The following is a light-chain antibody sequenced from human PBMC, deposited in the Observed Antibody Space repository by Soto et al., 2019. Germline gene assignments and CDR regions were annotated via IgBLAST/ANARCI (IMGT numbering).Light chain of an antibody. Sequence: IQLTQSPSSLSASVGDSVTITCRASQGITSYLAWYQQKPGKAPNLLIYGASTLQSGVPSRFSGSGSGTDFTLTINGLQAEDFETYYCQQTRSYPSTFGGGTKVDIK. J-gene: IGKJ4*01. CDR1: QGITSY. CDR3: QQTRSYPST. CDR2: GAS. V-gene: IGKV1-9*01.